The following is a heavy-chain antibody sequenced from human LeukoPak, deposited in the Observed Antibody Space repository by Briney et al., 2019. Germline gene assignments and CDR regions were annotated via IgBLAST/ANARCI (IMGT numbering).Heavy chain of an antibody. J-gene: IGHJ4*02. Sequence: SETLSLTCIVSGDSVSNGNYYWSWLRQPPGKALEWIGYIYYTGSTYYYPSLEGRVTISVDTSRNHFSVKLNSVTAADTAVYYCARSQNYYGSGDYWSQGTLATVSS. D-gene: IGHD3-10*01. CDR1: GDSVSNGNYY. CDR2: IYYTGST. CDR3: ARSQNYYGSGDY. V-gene: IGHV4-61*03.